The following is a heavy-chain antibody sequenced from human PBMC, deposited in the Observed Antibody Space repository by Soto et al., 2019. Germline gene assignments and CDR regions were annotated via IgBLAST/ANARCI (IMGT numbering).Heavy chain of an antibody. J-gene: IGHJ2*01. CDR3: ARVVTVVKSFHYWYFDL. Sequence: QVQLVQSGAEVKKPGSSVKVSCKASGGTFSSYAISWVRQAPGQGLEWMGGIIPIFGTTNYAQKFQGRVTLTADXSXRXXYMELSSLRSEDTAMYYCARVVTVVKSFHYWYFDLWGRGTLVTVSS. CDR2: IIPIFGTT. CDR1: GGTFSSYA. V-gene: IGHV1-69*12. D-gene: IGHD2-15*01.